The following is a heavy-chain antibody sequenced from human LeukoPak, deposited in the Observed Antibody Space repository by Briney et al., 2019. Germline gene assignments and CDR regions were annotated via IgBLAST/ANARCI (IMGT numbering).Heavy chain of an antibody. Sequence: ASVKVSCKASGYTFTSYDINWVRQATGQGLEWMGWMNPNSGNTGYAQKFQGRVTMTRNTSISTAYMELSSLRSEDTAVYYCARVARYCSGGICYYSTFGYWGQGTLVTVSS. V-gene: IGHV1-8*01. CDR1: GYTFTSYD. D-gene: IGHD2-15*01. CDR3: ARVARYCSGGICYYSTFGY. J-gene: IGHJ4*02. CDR2: MNPNSGNT.